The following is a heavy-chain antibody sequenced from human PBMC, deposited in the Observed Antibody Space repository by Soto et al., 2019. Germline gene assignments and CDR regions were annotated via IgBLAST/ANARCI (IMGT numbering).Heavy chain of an antibody. D-gene: IGHD3-3*01. CDR1: GGSISSSTHY. Sequence: QLQLQESGPGLVKPSETVSLTCTVSGGSISSSTHYWGWIRQPPGKGLEWSGSLYYNGITYYNPSLESRVTLPVDTSKDQFSLTLTSVNAADTAVYYCARHSVHLTLYGVVEPRNWFEPWGHGTLVSVSS. V-gene: IGHV4-39*01. CDR2: LYYNGIT. CDR3: ARHSVHLTLYGVVEPRNWFEP. J-gene: IGHJ5*02.